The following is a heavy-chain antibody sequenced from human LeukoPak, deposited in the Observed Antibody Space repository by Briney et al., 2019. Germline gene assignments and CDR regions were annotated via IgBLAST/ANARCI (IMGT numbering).Heavy chain of an antibody. CDR3: ARWDIVVVQAAGFDY. J-gene: IGHJ4*02. Sequence: GASVKVSCKASGYTFTGYYMHWVRQAPGQGLEWMGWINPNSGGTNYSQKFQGRVTMTRDTSISTAYMELRRLRSDDTAVYYCARWDIVVVQAAGFDYWGQGTLVTVSS. CDR2: INPNSGGT. CDR1: GYTFTGYY. V-gene: IGHV1-2*02. D-gene: IGHD2-2*01.